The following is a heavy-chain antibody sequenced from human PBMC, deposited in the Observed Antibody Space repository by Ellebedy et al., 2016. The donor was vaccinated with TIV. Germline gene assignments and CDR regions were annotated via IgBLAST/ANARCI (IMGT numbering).Heavy chain of an antibody. D-gene: IGHD1-26*01. CDR3: ARGVWWLLY. CDR2: IWHDGSNT. Sequence: GESLKISXAASGFNFSNYGMHWVRQAPGKGLEWVAVIWHDGSNTHYADSVKGRFTISRDDSKNSLYLQMNSLRAEDTAVYYCARGVWWLLYWGQGTLVTVSS. V-gene: IGHV3-33*01. CDR1: GFNFSNYG. J-gene: IGHJ4*02.